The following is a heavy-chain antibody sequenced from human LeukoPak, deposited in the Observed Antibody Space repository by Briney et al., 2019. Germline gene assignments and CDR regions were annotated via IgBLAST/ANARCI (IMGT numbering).Heavy chain of an antibody. J-gene: IGHJ4*02. V-gene: IGHV3-33*01. Sequence: PGGSLRLSCAASGFTFSSYGMHWVRQAPGKGLEWMAVIWYDGSNKYYADSVKGRFTISRDNSKNTLYLQMNSLRAEDTAVYYCARDSGSSGWSLPVYFDYWGQGTLVTVSS. CDR1: GFTFSSYG. D-gene: IGHD6-19*01. CDR2: IWYDGSNK. CDR3: ARDSGSSGWSLPVYFDY.